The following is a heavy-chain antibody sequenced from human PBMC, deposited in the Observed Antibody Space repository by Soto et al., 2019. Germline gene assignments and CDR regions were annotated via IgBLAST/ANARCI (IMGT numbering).Heavy chain of an antibody. CDR1: GFTLSSYD. V-gene: IGHV3-13*05. CDR3: VRGGHHFESSGYYTIFDY. D-gene: IGHD3-22*01. CDR2: IGTAGDP. J-gene: IGHJ4*02. Sequence: EVQLVESGGGLVKSGGSLRLSCAASGFTLSSYDMHWVRQGEGKGLDWVSTIGTAGDPYYPGSVKGRFTVSRENAKNSMYLQMNILRAGDTVVYYCVRGGHHFESSGYYTIFDYWGQGTLVTVSS.